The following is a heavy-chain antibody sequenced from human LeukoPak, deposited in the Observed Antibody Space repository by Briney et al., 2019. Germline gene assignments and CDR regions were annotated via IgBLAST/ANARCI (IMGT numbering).Heavy chain of an antibody. D-gene: IGHD2-2*01. CDR3: ARAPAATHYYYYMDV. CDR1: GYTFTSYG. CDR2: ISAYNGNT. J-gene: IGHJ6*03. V-gene: IGHV1-18*01. Sequence: ASVKVSCKASGYTFTSYGISWVRQAPGQGLEWMGWISAYNGNTNCAQKLQGRVTMTTDTSTSTAYMELRSLRSDDTAVYYCARAPAATHYYYYMDVWGKGTTVTVSS.